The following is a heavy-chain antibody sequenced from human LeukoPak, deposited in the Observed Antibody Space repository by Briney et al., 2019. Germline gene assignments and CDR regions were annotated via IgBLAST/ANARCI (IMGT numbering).Heavy chain of an antibody. CDR2: INHSGST. D-gene: IGHD3-10*01. CDR3: ARGLRSRDYYYGSGSYPDY. V-gene: IGHV4-34*01. J-gene: IGHJ4*02. Sequence: SETLSLTCAVYGGSFSGYYWSLIRQPPGKGLEWIGEINHSGSTNYNPSLKSRVTISVDTSKNQFSLKLSSVTAADTAVYYCARGLRSRDYYYGSGSYPDYWGQGALVTVSS. CDR1: GGSFSGYY.